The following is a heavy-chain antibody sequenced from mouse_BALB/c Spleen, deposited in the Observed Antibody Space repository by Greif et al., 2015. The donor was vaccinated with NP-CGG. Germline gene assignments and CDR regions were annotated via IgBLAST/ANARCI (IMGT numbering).Heavy chain of an antibody. CDR1: GFTFSSYA. Sequence: EVMLVESGGGLVKPGVSLKLSCAASGFTFSSYAMSWVRPTPAKRLEWVATISSGGRYTYYPDSVTGRFPISRDNAKNSLYLQMRSLRAEDTTMYYCARVYGNYEAYWGQGTLVTVSA. CDR2: ISSGGRYT. CDR3: ARVYGNYEAY. D-gene: IGHD2-1*01. V-gene: IGHV5-9-1*01. J-gene: IGHJ3*01.